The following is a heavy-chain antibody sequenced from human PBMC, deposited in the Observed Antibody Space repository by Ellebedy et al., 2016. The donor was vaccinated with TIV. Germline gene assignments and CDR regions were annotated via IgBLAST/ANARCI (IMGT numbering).Heavy chain of an antibody. D-gene: IGHD2-2*01. J-gene: IGHJ6*02. CDR1: GGTFSSYA. CDR2: IIPIFGTA. V-gene: IGHV1-69*13. Sequence: ASVKVSCKASGGTFSSYAISWVRQAPGQGLEWMGGIIPIFGTANYAQKFQGRVTITADESTSPAYMELSSLRSEDTAVYYCARARTTAFSYFVRDPLPYQLLSSVYYYYGMDVWGQGTTVTVSS. CDR3: ARARTTAFSYFVRDPLPYQLLSSVYYYYGMDV.